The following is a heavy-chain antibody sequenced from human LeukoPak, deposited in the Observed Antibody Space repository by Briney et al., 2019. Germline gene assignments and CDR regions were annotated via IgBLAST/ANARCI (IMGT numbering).Heavy chain of an antibody. J-gene: IGHJ4*02. Sequence: GGSLRLSCAASGFTFNSYAMHWVRQGPGKGLEWVAVMAHDGSNIYYAGSVQGRFTISRDDSKDTLYLQMDSLRLEDTAVYYCARASDRMYDEFGEGYFSSFDFWGQGTLVTVSS. CDR2: MAHDGSNI. D-gene: IGHD3-3*01. CDR1: GFTFNSYA. CDR3: ARASDRMYDEFGEGYFSSFDF. V-gene: IGHV3-30-3*01.